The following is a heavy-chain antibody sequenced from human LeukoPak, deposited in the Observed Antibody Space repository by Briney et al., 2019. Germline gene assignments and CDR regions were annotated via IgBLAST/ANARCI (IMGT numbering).Heavy chain of an antibody. CDR1: GFTFKNYG. CDR3: ARDPRYDSAPYYFDY. V-gene: IGHV3-30*02. J-gene: IGHJ4*02. Sequence: GGSLRLSCAASGFTFKNYGMHWVRQAPGKGLEWVAFIRYDGSNKYYADSVKGRFTISRDNSKNTLYLQMNSLRAEDTAVYYCARDPRYDSAPYYFDYWGRGTLVTVSS. CDR2: IRYDGSNK. D-gene: IGHD5-12*01.